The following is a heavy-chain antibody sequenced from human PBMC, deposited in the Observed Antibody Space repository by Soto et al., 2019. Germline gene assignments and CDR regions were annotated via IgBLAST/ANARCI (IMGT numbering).Heavy chain of an antibody. CDR3: DRNSNSYSVDY. V-gene: IGHV4-39*01. CDR2: IYYSGST. D-gene: IGHD6-6*01. Sequence: SETLSLTCTVSGGSISSTSYYWDWIRQPPGKGLEWIGTIYYSGSTYYNPSLKSRVNISVDTSKNQVSLKLSSVTAADTAVYYCDRNSNSYSVDYWGQGTLVTVSS. CDR1: GGSISSTSYY. J-gene: IGHJ4*02.